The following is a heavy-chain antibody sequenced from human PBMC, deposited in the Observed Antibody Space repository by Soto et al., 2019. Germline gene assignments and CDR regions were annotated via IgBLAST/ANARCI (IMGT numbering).Heavy chain of an antibody. J-gene: IGHJ6*02. V-gene: IGHV3-30-3*01. D-gene: IGHD6-6*01. CDR3: VRDNLVREHYYYYYGMDV. CDR1: GFTFRSYA. Sequence: GGSLRLSCTASGFTFRSYALHWVRQAPGKGLEWVVLISYDGSSQYYADSVRGRFTISRDNSKNTLSLQMNSLRPEDTAVYYCVRDNLVREHYYYYYGMDVWGQGTTGTVSS. CDR2: ISYDGSSQ.